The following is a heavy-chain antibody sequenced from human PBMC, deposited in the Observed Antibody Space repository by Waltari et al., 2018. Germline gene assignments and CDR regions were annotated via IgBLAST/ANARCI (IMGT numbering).Heavy chain of an antibody. CDR2: IDPEDGET. CDR3: APLPGGSGQTFDY. CDR1: GYTFMDYF. Sequence: EVELVQSGAEVKKPGATVKISCKASGYTFMDYFMHWVQQAPGKGLEWMGRIDPEDGETVYSEKFQGSVTITADTSTDTAYMELSSLTSGDTAVYYCAPLPGGSGQTFDYWGQGTLVTVSS. V-gene: IGHV1-69-2*01. D-gene: IGHD3-10*01. J-gene: IGHJ4*02.